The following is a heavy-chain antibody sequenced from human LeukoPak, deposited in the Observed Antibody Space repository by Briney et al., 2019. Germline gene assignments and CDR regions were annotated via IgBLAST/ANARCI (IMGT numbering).Heavy chain of an antibody. CDR2: IKQDVSEI. V-gene: IGHV3-7*01. CDR1: GFTFSSYW. CDR3: ARDKIVGATYFDY. Sequence: GGSLRLSCAASGFTFSSYWMSWVRQAPGKGLEWVANIKQDVSEIYYVDSVKGRFTISRDNTKNSLYLQMNSLRAEDTAVYYCARDKIVGATYFDYWGQGTLVTVSS. J-gene: IGHJ4*02. D-gene: IGHD1-26*01.